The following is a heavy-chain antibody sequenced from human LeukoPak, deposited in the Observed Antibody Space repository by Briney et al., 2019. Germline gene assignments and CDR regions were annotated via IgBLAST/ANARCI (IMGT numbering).Heavy chain of an antibody. V-gene: IGHV4-39*07. J-gene: IGHJ4*02. CDR2: IYYSGST. Sequence: SGTLSLTCTVSGGSISSSSYYWGWIRQPPGKGLEWIGSIYYSGSTYYNPSLKSRVTISVDTSKNQFSLKLSSVTAADTAVYYCARAAVAGAFDYWGQGTLVTVSS. CDR3: ARAAVAGAFDY. D-gene: IGHD6-19*01. CDR1: GGSISSSSYY.